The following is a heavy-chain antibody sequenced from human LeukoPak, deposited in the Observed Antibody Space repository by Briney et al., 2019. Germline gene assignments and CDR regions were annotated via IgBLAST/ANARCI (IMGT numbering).Heavy chain of an antibody. CDR1: GSNITYNY. J-gene: IGHJ6*02. D-gene: IGHD3-16*02. Sequence: GESLRLSCAASGSNITYNYMTWVRQAPGKGLEWVSLINSGGDTYYADSLKGRITVSRDTSNNALILQMSGLRPEDTAVYYCARTSFYYDMDVWGQGTTVTVSS. CDR3: ARTSFYYDMDV. V-gene: IGHV3-53*05. CDR2: INSGGDT.